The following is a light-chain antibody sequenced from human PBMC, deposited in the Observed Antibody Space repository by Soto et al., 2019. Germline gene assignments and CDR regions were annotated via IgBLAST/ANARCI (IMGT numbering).Light chain of an antibody. CDR2: GAS. CDR3: QQYGSSPIT. V-gene: IGKV3-20*01. Sequence: EIVLTQSPGTLSLSPGERATLSCRASQSVSSNFLAWYQQKPGQAPRLLIYGASSRATGIPDRFSGSGSGTGFTLTISRLEPEDFAVYYCQQYGSSPITFGQGTRLEIE. CDR1: QSVSSNF. J-gene: IGKJ5*01.